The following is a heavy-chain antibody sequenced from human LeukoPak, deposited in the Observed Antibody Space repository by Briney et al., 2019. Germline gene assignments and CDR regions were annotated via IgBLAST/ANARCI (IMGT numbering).Heavy chain of an antibody. J-gene: IGHJ4*02. CDR3: AKDHHFYDTSSSHPRLDY. D-gene: IGHD3-22*01. CDR2: ISGSGGTT. Sequence: GGSLRLSCAASGFTFSSYAMSWVRQAPGKGLEWVAVISGSGGTTYYADSVKGRFTISRDNSKNTVDLQMESLRAEDTAVYYCAKDHHFYDTSSSHPRLDYWGQGTLVTVSS. CDR1: GFTFSSYA. V-gene: IGHV3-23*01.